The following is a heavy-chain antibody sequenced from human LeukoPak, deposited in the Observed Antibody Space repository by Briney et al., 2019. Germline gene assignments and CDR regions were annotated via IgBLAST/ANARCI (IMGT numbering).Heavy chain of an antibody. CDR1: GFTFSSYG. Sequence: GGSLRLSCAASGFTFSSYGMHSVRQAPGKGLEWVAFIRYDGSNKYYADSVKGRFTISRDNSKNTLYLQMNSLRAEDTAVYYCAKDMMVRGVVPFDYWGQGTLVTVSS. CDR2: IRYDGSNK. D-gene: IGHD3-10*01. CDR3: AKDMMVRGVVPFDY. J-gene: IGHJ4*02. V-gene: IGHV3-30*02.